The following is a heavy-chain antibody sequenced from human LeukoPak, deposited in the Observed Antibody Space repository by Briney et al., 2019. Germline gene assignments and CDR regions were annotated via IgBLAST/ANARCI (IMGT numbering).Heavy chain of an antibody. Sequence: GGSLRLSCAASGFTFSSYWMSWVCQALGKGLEWVANIKQDGSEKYYVDSVKGRFTISRDNAKNSLYLQMNSRRVEDTAVYYCARAPYYYYMDVWGKGTTVTVSS. CDR3: ARAPYYYYMDV. CDR2: IKQDGSEK. J-gene: IGHJ6*03. CDR1: GFTFSSYW. V-gene: IGHV3-7*01.